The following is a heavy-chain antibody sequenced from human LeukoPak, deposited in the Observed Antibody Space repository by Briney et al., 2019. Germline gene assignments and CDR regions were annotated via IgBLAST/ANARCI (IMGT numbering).Heavy chain of an antibody. D-gene: IGHD3-16*01. CDR2: IKQDGSEK. CDR3: ARDRGSDPEFGY. CDR1: GSTFSSYW. J-gene: IGHJ4*02. V-gene: IGHV3-7*01. Sequence: GGSLRLSCAASGSTFSSYWMSWVRQAPGKGLEWVANIKQDGSEKYYVDSVKGRFTISRDNAKNSLYLQMNSLRAEDTAVYYCARDRGSDPEFGYWGQGTLVTVSS.